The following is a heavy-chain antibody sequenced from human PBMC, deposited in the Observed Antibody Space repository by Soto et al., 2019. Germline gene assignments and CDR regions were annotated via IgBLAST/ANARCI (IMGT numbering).Heavy chain of an antibody. CDR3: ARDLKDGYNSY. D-gene: IGHD5-12*01. J-gene: IGHJ4*02. CDR1: GYTFTSYG. Sequence: SVKVSCKASGYTFTSYGISWVRQAPGQGLEWMGGIIPIFGTANYAQKFQGRVTITADESTSTAYMELSSLRSEDTAVYYCARDLKDGYNSYWGQGTLVTVSS. V-gene: IGHV1-69*13. CDR2: IIPIFGTA.